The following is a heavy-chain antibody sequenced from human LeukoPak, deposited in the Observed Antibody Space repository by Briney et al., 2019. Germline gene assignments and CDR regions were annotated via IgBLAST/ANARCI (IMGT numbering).Heavy chain of an antibody. V-gene: IGHV1-18*01. CDR3: AREGNKDYYGSGSGNYYYYYMDV. CDR2: ISAYNGNT. J-gene: IGHJ6*03. D-gene: IGHD3-10*01. Sequence: ASVKVSCKASGYTFTSYGISWVRQAPGQGLEWMGWISAYNGNTNYAQKLQGRVTMTTDTSTSTAYMELRSLRSDDTAVYYCAREGNKDYYGSGSGNYYYYYMDVWGQGTLVTVSS. CDR1: GYTFTSYG.